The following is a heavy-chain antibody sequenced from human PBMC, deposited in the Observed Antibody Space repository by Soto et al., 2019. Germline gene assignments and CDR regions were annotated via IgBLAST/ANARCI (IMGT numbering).Heavy chain of an antibody. V-gene: IGHV3-15*01. CDR3: TTHEHCSTSCYEGSFDY. D-gene: IGHD2-2*01. CDR2: IKSKTDGGTT. J-gene: IGHJ4*02. Sequence: GGSLRLSCAASGFTFSNAWMSWVRQAPGKGLEWVGRIKSKTDGGTTDYAAPVKGRFTISRDDSKNTLYLQMNSLKTEDTAVYYCTTHEHCSTSCYEGSFDYWGQGTLVTVSS. CDR1: GFTFSNAW.